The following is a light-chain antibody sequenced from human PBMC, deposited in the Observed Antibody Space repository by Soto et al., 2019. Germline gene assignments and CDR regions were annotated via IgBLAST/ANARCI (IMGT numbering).Light chain of an antibody. V-gene: IGKV1-39*01. CDR2: ATY. Sequence: DIQMTQSPSSLSASVGDRVTITCRASQSISGYLNWFHRKPGKAHKLLIYATYSLQSGVQSRFRGSGSGTDYTLTIRSLQPEDFATYYCKQSFNTPRTFGQGTKVDI. CDR1: QSISGY. J-gene: IGKJ1*01. CDR3: KQSFNTPRT.